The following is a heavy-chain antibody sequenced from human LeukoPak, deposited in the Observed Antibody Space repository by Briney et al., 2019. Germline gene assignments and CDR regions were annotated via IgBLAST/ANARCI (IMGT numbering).Heavy chain of an antibody. V-gene: IGHV1-46*01. Sequence: ASVKVSCKAFGYTFTGYWMHWVRQAPGQGPEWMGVISPSGGSTIYAQKFKGRVTLTRDTSISTAYMELSRLRSDDTAVYYCARVPHSSGYYYFDYWGQGTLVTVSS. CDR1: GYTFTGYW. CDR2: ISPSGGST. CDR3: ARVPHSSGYYYFDY. D-gene: IGHD3-22*01. J-gene: IGHJ4*02.